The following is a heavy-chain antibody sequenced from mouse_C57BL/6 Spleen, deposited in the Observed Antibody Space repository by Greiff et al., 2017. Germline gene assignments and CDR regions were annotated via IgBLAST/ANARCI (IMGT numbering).Heavy chain of an antibody. Sequence: VQLQQSGPGLVQPSQSLSITCTVSGFSLTSYGVHWVRQSPGKGLEWLGVIWSGGSTAYNAAFISRLSISKDNSKSQVFFKMNSLQADDTAIYYCARTDYYDYAMDYWGQGTSVTVSS. D-gene: IGHD2-4*01. CDR1: GFSLTSYG. V-gene: IGHV2-2*01. CDR3: ARTDYYDYAMDY. CDR2: IWSGGST. J-gene: IGHJ4*01.